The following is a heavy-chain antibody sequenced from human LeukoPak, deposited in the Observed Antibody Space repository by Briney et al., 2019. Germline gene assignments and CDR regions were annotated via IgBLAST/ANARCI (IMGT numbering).Heavy chain of an antibody. J-gene: IGHJ5*02. V-gene: IGHV1-69*05. CDR1: GDTFSSYA. CDR3: ARDLTGTNWFDP. CDR2: IIPILGTA. Sequence: ASVKVSCKASGDTFSSYAISWVRQAPGQGLEWMGGIIPILGTANYAQKFQGRVTITTDESTSTAYMELSSLRSEDTAVYYCARDLTGTNWFDPWGQGTLVTVSS. D-gene: IGHD1-7*01.